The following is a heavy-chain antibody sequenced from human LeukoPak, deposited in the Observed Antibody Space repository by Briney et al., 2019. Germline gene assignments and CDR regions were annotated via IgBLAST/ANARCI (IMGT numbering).Heavy chain of an antibody. CDR3: ARDKDDYVWGTYRW. CDR1: GYSISSGYY. V-gene: IGHV4-38-2*01. CDR2: NYHTGST. J-gene: IGHJ4*02. Sequence: SETLSLTCAVSGYSISSGYYWGWVRQAPGKGLEWIGSNYHTGSTDYNPSLKSRLTISVDMSKNQFSLNLRSVTAADTAVYYCARDKDDYVWGTYRWWGQGMLVTVSS. D-gene: IGHD3-16*02.